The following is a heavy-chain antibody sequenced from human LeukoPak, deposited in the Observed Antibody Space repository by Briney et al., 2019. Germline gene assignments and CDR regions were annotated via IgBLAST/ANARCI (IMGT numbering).Heavy chain of an antibody. Sequence: ASVKVSCKASGYTFTGYYMHWVRQAPGQGLEWMGWINPNSGGTNYAQKFQGRVTMTRDTSTSTVYMELSSLRSEDTAVYYCARERPAYYYMDVWGKGTTVTISS. CDR2: INPNSGGT. CDR1: GYTFTGYY. V-gene: IGHV1-2*02. CDR3: ARERPAYYYMDV. J-gene: IGHJ6*03.